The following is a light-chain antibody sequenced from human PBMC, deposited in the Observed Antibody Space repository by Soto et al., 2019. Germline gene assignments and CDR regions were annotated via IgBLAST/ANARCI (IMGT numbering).Light chain of an antibody. J-gene: IGLJ2*01. V-gene: IGLV1-40*01. CDR3: QSYDSSLSGSHVV. Sequence: QAVVTQPPSVSGAPGQRVTISCTGSSSNIGADYYVPWYQQLPGTAPKLLIYGNSNRPSGVPDRFSGSKSGTSASLAITGLGAEDEADDYCQSYDSSLSGSHVVFGGGTKLTVL. CDR2: GNS. CDR1: SSNIGADYY.